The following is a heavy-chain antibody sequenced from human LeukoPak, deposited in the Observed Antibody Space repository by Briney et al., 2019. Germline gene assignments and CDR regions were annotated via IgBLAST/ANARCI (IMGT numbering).Heavy chain of an antibody. D-gene: IGHD3-10*01. CDR2: IYNSGST. CDR3: ARDRELGY. CDR1: SDSISIYY. V-gene: IGHV4-59*01. J-gene: IGHJ4*02. Sequence: TSSETLSLTCSVSSDSISIYYWSWIRQPPGKGLEWIGYIYNSGSTNYNPSLKSRVTVSVDTSKNQFSLKLTSVTAADTAVYYCARDRELGYWGQGTLVTVSS.